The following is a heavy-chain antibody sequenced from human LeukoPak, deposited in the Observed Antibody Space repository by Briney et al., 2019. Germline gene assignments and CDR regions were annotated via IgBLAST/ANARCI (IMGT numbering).Heavy chain of an antibody. CDR3: ARKLYSDNSHDAFDI. D-gene: IGHD1-26*01. V-gene: IGHV3-21*01. Sequence: GGSLRLSCAASGFTFSGYSMNWVRQAPGKGLEWVSSISSSSTNIYYADSVKGRFTISRDNAKNSLYLQMNGLRAEDTAVYYCARKLYSDNSHDAFDIWGQGTMVIVSS. J-gene: IGHJ3*02. CDR1: GFTFSGYS. CDR2: ISSSSTNI.